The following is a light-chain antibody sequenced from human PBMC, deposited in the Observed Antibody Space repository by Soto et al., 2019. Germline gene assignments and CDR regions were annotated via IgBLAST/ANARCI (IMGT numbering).Light chain of an antibody. CDR3: QQYSSYPCT. CDR2: ATS. V-gene: IGKV1D-16*01. J-gene: IGKJ5*01. Sequence: DIQMTQSPSSLSASVGDRITITCRASQDISGWLAWYQQKPKKAPKSLIYATSTLQSGVPSRFSGSRSGTDFTLTITSLQPEDFATYYCQQYSSYPCTFGQGTRLEIK. CDR1: QDISGW.